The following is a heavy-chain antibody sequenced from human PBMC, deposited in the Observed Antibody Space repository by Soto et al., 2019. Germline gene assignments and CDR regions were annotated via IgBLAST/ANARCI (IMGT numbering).Heavy chain of an antibody. V-gene: IGHV3-30*03. CDR3: ARSIGGSSYYPPDY. D-gene: IGHD2-15*01. Sequence: QVQLVESGGGVVQPGGSLRLSCAASGFTFSGYGMHWVRQSPGEGLEWVAILANDGSYQYYAESVKGRFTISRDNSKNTLYLQMDSLRPEDTAVYYCARSIGGSSYYPPDYWGQGTLVNVSS. J-gene: IGHJ4*02. CDR1: GFTFSGYG. CDR2: LANDGSYQ.